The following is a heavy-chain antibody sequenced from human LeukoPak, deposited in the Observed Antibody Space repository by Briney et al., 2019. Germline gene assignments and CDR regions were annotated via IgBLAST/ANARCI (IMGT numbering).Heavy chain of an antibody. CDR2: INPNSGGT. CDR1: GYTFTGYY. Sequence: SVKVSCKASGYTFTGYYMHWVRQAPGQGLEWMGWINPNSGGTNYAQKFQGRITMTRDTSIRTAYMELSRLRSEDTAVYYCARVYLSGYYYRGYFQHWGQGTLVTVSS. D-gene: IGHD3-22*01. V-gene: IGHV1-2*02. J-gene: IGHJ1*01. CDR3: ARVYLSGYYYRGYFQH.